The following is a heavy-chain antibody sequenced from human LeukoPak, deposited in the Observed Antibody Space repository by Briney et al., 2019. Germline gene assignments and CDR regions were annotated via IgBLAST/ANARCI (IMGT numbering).Heavy chain of an antibody. Sequence: SETLSLTCTVSNASISSYYWSWLRQPPGKGLEWIGYIYYSGSTNHNLSLKSRVTISVDTSKNQFSLKLSSVTAADTAVYYCARVTSSWSFDYWGQGTLVTVSS. CDR1: NASISSYY. D-gene: IGHD6-13*01. V-gene: IGHV4-59*01. J-gene: IGHJ4*02. CDR2: IYYSGST. CDR3: ARVTSSWSFDY.